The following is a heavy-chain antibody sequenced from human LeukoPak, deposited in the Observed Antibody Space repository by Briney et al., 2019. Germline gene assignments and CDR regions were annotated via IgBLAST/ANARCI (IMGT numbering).Heavy chain of an antibody. CDR2: ISSSSSTI. Sequence: GGSLRLSCAASGFTFSSYSMNWVRQAPGKGLEWVSYISSSSSTIYYADSVKGRFTISRDNSKNTLYLQMNSLRAEDTAVYYCARGALDSGDSSGYYYIYWGQGTLVTVSS. V-gene: IGHV3-48*01. J-gene: IGHJ4*02. CDR1: GFTFSSYS. CDR3: ARGALDSGDSSGYYYIY. D-gene: IGHD3-22*01.